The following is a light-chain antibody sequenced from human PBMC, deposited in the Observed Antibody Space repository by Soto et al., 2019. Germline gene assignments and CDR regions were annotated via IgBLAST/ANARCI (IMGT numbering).Light chain of an antibody. CDR2: DAS. V-gene: IGKV3-11*01. CDR1: QSVSSY. Sequence: EIVLTQSPSTLSLSPGERATLSCRASQSVSSYLAYYQQKPGQAPRLLIYDASNRATGIPARFSGSGSGTDFTLIISSLEPEDFAVYYCQQRSNWPPITFGQGTRLEIK. J-gene: IGKJ5*01. CDR3: QQRSNWPPIT.